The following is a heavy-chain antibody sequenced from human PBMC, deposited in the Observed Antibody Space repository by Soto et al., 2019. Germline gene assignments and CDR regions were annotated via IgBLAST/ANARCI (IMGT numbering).Heavy chain of an antibody. D-gene: IGHD3-10*01. Sequence: EVQLVESGGGLVQPGRSLRLSCAASGFTFDDYAMHWVRQAPGKGLEWVSGISWKSGSIGYADSVKGRFTISRDNAKNSLYLQMNSLIVEDTALYYCAKARAGLFYALDVRGQGTTVTVSS. J-gene: IGHJ6*02. CDR1: GFTFDDYA. CDR2: ISWKSGSI. V-gene: IGHV3-9*01. CDR3: AKARAGLFYALDV.